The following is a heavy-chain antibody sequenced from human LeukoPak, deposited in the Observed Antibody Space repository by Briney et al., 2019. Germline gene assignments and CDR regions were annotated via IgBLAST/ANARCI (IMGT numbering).Heavy chain of an antibody. D-gene: IGHD3-22*01. CDR3: TKDPNGNYIGAFDA. Sequence: GGSLRLSCAAPGLRFSNYAMTWVRQAPGRGLEWVSSIDGDGRGTRYADSVKGRFTISRDNSKNTLYLQMTNLRAEDTASYYCTKDPNGNYIGAFDAWAREPWSLSPQ. CDR2: IDGDGRGT. CDR1: GLRFSNYA. J-gene: IGHJ5*02. V-gene: IGHV3-23*01.